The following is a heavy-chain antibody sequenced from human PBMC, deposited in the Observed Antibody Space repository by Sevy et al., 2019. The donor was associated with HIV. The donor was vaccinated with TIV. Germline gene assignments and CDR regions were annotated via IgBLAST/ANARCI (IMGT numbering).Heavy chain of an antibody. Sequence: GGSLRLSCAASTFTFTNYPMNWVRQAPGKGLEWVSYISGSSNYIYYADSFKGRFTISRDNAKNSVFLQMTSLRTEDTAVYYCARSGMTRDAFDMWGQGTMVTVSS. D-gene: IGHD4-17*01. V-gene: IGHV3-21*01. CDR3: ARSGMTRDAFDM. J-gene: IGHJ3*02. CDR1: TFTFTNYP. CDR2: ISGSSNYI.